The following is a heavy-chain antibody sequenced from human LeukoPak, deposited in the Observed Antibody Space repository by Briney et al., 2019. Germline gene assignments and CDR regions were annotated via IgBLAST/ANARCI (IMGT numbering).Heavy chain of an antibody. Sequence: GSSVKVSCKASGYTFTSYYMHWVRQAPGQGLEWMGIINPSGGSTSYAQKFQGRVTMTRDMSTSTVYMELSSLRSEDTAVYYCARDRGDYGGNSGSFDYWGQGTLVTVSS. J-gene: IGHJ4*01. CDR3: ARDRGDYGGNSGSFDY. V-gene: IGHV1-46*01. CDR2: INPSGGST. D-gene: IGHD4-23*01. CDR1: GYTFTSYY.